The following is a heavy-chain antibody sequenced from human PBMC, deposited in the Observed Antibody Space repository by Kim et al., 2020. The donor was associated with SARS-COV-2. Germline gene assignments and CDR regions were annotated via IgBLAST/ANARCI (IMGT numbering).Heavy chain of an antibody. D-gene: IGHD3-3*01. Sequence: GGSLRLSCAASGFTFSSYGMHWVRQAPGKGLEWVAVISYDGSNKYYADSVKGRFTISRDNSKNTLYLQMNSLRAEDTAVYYCAKQPYDFWSGYSAFDYWG. J-gene: IGHJ4*01. CDR1: GFTFSSYG. V-gene: IGHV3-30*18. CDR2: ISYDGSNK. CDR3: AKQPYDFWSGYSAFDY.